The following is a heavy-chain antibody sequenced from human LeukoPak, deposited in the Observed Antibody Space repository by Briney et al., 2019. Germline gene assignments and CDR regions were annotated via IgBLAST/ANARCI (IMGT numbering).Heavy chain of an antibody. CDR3: ARGVAGTGYDY. D-gene: IGHD6-19*01. CDR1: GGSFSGYY. V-gene: IGHV4-34*01. CDR2: INHSGST. Sequence: SETLSLTCAVYGGSFSGYYWSWIRQPPGKGLEWIGEINHSGSTNYNPSLKSRVTISVDTSKNQFSLKLSSVTAADTAVYYCARGVAGTGYDYWAREPWSPSPQ. J-gene: IGHJ4*02.